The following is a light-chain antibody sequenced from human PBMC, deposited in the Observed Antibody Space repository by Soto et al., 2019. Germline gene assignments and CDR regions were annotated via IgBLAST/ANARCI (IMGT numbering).Light chain of an antibody. CDR2: AVT. J-gene: IGLJ2*01. CDR1: SSGVGTYNS. CDR3: SSYTTSATLV. Sequence: QSALTQPASVSGSPGQSIAISCTGTSSGVGTYNSVSWYQQFPGKAPKLILYAVTNRPSGISNRFSGSKSGNTASLTISGLQSEDEADYFCSSYTTSATLVFGLGTKLTVL. V-gene: IGLV2-14*01.